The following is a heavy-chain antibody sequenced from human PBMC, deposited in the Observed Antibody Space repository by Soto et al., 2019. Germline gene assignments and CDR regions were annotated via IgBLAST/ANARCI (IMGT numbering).Heavy chain of an antibody. CDR3: VKDRSDTWSFDY. CDR1: GFTFSSYA. CDR2: VSHDGTLY. Sequence: QVPLVESGGGVVQPGRSLRLSCAASGFTFSSYAMHWVRQVPGKGLEWLAVVSHDGTLYPYADSVKGRFSISRDNSRKTVYLQMNSLRPEDTAVYYCVKDRSDTWSFDYWGQGTLVTVSS. J-gene: IGHJ4*02. V-gene: IGHV3-30*18. D-gene: IGHD2-8*02.